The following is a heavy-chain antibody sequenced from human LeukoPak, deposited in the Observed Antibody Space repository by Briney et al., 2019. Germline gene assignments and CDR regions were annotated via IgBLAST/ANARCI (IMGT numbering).Heavy chain of an antibody. V-gene: IGHV3-23*01. J-gene: IGHJ4*02. CDR1: GFTLSSYA. Sequence: GGSLRLSCAASGFTLSSYAMSWVRQAPGKGVEWVSAISGSGGSTYYADSVKGRFTISRDDSRNTLYLQMNSLRGDDTAVYYCAKDVGKWESLHFFDYWGQGTLVTVSS. CDR3: AKDVGKWESLHFFDY. D-gene: IGHD1-26*01. CDR2: ISGSGGST.